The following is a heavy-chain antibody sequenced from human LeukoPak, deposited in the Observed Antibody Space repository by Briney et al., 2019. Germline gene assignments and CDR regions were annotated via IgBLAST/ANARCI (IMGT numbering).Heavy chain of an antibody. Sequence: PSETQSLTCAVSGYSISSGYYWGWIRQPPGKGLEWIGSIYHSGSTYYNPSLKSRVTISVDTSKNQFSLKLSSVTAADTAVYYCARRDGWFDPWGQGTLVTVSS. D-gene: IGHD5-24*01. CDR3: ARRDGWFDP. J-gene: IGHJ5*02. V-gene: IGHV4-38-2*01. CDR2: IYHSGST. CDR1: GYSISSGYY.